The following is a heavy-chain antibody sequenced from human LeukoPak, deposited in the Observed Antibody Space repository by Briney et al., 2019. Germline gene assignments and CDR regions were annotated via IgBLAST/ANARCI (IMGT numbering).Heavy chain of an antibody. J-gene: IGHJ6*03. V-gene: IGHV4-34*01. CDR2: INHSGST. CDR3: ARQRAHYYYYYYMDV. Sequence: SETLSLTCAVYGGSFSGYYWSWIRQPPGKGLEWIGEINHSGSTNYNPSLKSRVTISVDTSKNQFSLKLSSVTAADTAVYYCARQRAHYYYYYYMDVWGKGTTVTISS. CDR1: GGSFSGYY.